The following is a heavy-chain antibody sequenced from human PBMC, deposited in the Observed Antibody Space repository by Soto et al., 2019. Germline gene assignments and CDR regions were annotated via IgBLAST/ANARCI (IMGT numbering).Heavy chain of an antibody. Sequence: QVQLQQWGAGLLKPSETLSLTCAVYGGSFSGYYWSWIRQPPGKGLEWIGEINHSGSTNYNPSLTSRVTISVDTSKNQFSLKLSSVTAADTAVYYCARGYCSSTSCYPPLGMDVWGQGTTVTVSS. V-gene: IGHV4-34*01. CDR2: INHSGST. J-gene: IGHJ6*02. CDR3: ARGYCSSTSCYPPLGMDV. CDR1: GGSFSGYY. D-gene: IGHD2-2*01.